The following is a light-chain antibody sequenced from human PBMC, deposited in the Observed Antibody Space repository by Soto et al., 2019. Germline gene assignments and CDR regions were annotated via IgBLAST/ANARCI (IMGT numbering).Light chain of an antibody. V-gene: IGKV3-20*01. J-gene: IGKJ3*01. CDR1: QSVDSSY. Sequence: EIVLTQSPGTVSLSPGERATLSCRASQSVDSSYLAWYQQKPGQAPRLLIYGASRKATGIQDRFSGSGSGTNFTLKISRLEPEDFAVHNCQQFGSQLTFAPRTKVDIK. CDR3: QQFGSQLT. CDR2: GAS.